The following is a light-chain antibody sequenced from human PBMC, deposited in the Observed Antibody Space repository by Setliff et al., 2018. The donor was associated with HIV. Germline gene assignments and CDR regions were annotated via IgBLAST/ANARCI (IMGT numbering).Light chain of an antibody. CDR2: EVS. CDR3: AAWDDNLSEV. CDR1: SSDVGRYNF. V-gene: IGLV2-8*01. Sequence: QSVLTQPPSASGSPGQSVTISCTGTSSDVGRYNFVSWYQQHPGKAPKLMIYEVSKRPSGVPDRFSGSESDNTASLTVSGLQAEDEADYYCAAWDDNLSEVFGTGTKVTVL. J-gene: IGLJ1*01.